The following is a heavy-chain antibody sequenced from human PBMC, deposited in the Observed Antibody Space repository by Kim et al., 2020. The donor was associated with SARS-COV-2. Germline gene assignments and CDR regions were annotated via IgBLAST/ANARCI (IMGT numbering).Heavy chain of an antibody. Sequence: SETLSLTCAVYGGSFSGYYWSWIRQPPGKGLEWIGEINHSGSTNYNPSLKSRVTISVDTSKNQFSLKLSSVTAADTAVYYCARAKPFDIVLMVYYYYGMDVWGQGTTVTVSS. CDR3: ARAKPFDIVLMVYYYYGMDV. CDR1: GGSFSGYY. V-gene: IGHV4-34*01. J-gene: IGHJ6*02. D-gene: IGHD2-8*01. CDR2: INHSGST.